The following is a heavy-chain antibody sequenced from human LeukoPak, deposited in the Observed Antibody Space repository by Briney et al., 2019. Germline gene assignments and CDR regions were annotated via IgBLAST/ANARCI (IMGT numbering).Heavy chain of an antibody. CDR2: IYSGGTT. J-gene: IGHJ4*02. D-gene: IGHD5-24*01. Sequence: GGSLRLSCAPSRCTVPFHYTNSVRQAPGKGLQWVSVIYSGGTTYYADSVKGRFTISRDNSKNTLYLQMNSLRAEDTAVYYCERDLLVHNVYNYSPNYFHYWGQGTLVTVSS. V-gene: IGHV3-53*01. CDR3: ERDLLVHNVYNYSPNYFHY. CDR1: RCTVPFHY.